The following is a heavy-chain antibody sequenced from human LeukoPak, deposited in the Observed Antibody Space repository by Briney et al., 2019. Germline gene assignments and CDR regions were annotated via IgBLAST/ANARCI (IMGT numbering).Heavy chain of an antibody. V-gene: IGHV4-59*01. D-gene: IGHD3-10*01. J-gene: IGHJ2*01. CDR3: AREGATMVLGGYFEL. CDR1: GGSISSYY. Sequence: PSETLSLTCTVSGGSISSYYWSWIRQPPGKGLEWIGYIYYSGSTNYNPSLKSRVTISVDTSKNQFSLKLSSVTAADTAVYYCAREGATMVLGGYFELWGRGTLVTVSS. CDR2: IYYSGST.